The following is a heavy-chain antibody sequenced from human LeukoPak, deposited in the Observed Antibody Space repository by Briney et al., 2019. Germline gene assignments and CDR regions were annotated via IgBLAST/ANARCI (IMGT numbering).Heavy chain of an antibody. CDR1: GWSFNDYY. CDR2: INARGDT. D-gene: IGHD2-2*01. CDR3: ARGQVPAARGYNWFDP. Sequence: SETLSLTCAVYGWSFNDYYWNWVRQPPGKGLEWIGEINARGDTNYNPSLKSRVTISVDSSKNQFSLTLTSVIAADTAIYYCARGQVPAARGYNWFDPWGQGTLVTVSS. J-gene: IGHJ5*02. V-gene: IGHV4-34*01.